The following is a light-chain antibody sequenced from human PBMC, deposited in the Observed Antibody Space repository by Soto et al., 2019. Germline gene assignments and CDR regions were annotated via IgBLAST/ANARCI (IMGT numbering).Light chain of an antibody. CDR2: GAS. CDR3: HQYGSSPQA. Sequence: EIVMTQSPATLSVSPGERATLSCRASQSVSGNLAWYQQKPGQAPRLLIYGASSRATGIPDRFSGSGSGTDFTLTISRLEPEDFAVYYCHQYGSSPQAFGPGTKVDIK. CDR1: QSVSGN. J-gene: IGKJ3*01. V-gene: IGKV3-20*01.